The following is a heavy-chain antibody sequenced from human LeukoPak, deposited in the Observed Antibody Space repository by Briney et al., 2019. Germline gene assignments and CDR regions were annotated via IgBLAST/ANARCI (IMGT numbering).Heavy chain of an antibody. V-gene: IGHV3-21*01. CDR3: ARTADYGDYALDY. J-gene: IGHJ4*02. D-gene: IGHD4-17*01. Sequence: PGRSLRLSCAASGFTFSRYSMNWVRQAPGQGLEWVSSISSSSSYIYYADSVKGRFTISRDNAKNSLYLQMNSPRAEDTAVYYGARTADYGDYALDYWGQGTLVTVSS. CDR1: GFTFSRYS. CDR2: ISSSSSYI.